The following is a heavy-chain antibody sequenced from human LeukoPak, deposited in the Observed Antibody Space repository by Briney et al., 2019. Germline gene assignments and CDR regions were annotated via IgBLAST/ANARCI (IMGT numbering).Heavy chain of an antibody. J-gene: IGHJ3*02. D-gene: IGHD5-18*01. CDR3: ARSLEEDTAMVTAAFDI. CDR1: GGSISSYY. Sequence: SETLSLTCTVSGGSISSYYWSWIRQPPGKGLEWLGYIKYNGYTNYNPSLKSRVTMSIDASKKQFSLKLSSVTAADTAVYYCARSLEEDTAMVTAAFDIWGQGTMVTVSS. CDR2: IKYNGYT. V-gene: IGHV4-59*01.